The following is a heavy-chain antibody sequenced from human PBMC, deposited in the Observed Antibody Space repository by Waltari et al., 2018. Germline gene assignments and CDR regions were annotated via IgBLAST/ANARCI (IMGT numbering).Heavy chain of an antibody. CDR2: ISSTSSDI. CDR1: GFTCYTYT. V-gene: IGHV3-21*02. Sequence: EVQLVESGGGLVKPGGSLSLSCAASGFTCYTYTMNWVRQAPGKGLEWVSSISSTSSDIYYADSVKGRFTISRDNAKSSLYLQLNSLRAEDTAVYYCAGGYSSYYGMDVWGQGTTVTVSS. CDR3: AGGYSSYYGMDV. D-gene: IGHD6-13*01. J-gene: IGHJ6*02.